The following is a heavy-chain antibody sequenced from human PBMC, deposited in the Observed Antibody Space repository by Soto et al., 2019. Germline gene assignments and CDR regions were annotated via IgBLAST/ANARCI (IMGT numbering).Heavy chain of an antibody. J-gene: IGHJ4*02. CDR3: KGYCSGGSCYGPYYFDY. CDR1: GGSISSSSYY. V-gene: IGHV4-39*01. D-gene: IGHD2-15*01. CDR2: IYYSGST. Sequence: SETLSLTCTVSGGSISSSSYYWGWIRQPPGKGLEWIGSIYYSGSTYYNPSLKSRVTISVDTSKNQFSLKLSSVTAADTAVYYCKGYCSGGSCYGPYYFDYWGQGTLVTVSS.